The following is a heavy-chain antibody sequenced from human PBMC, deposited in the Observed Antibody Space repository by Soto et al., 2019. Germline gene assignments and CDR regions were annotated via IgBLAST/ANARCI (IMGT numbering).Heavy chain of an antibody. CDR2: ISAYSGNA. V-gene: IGHV1-18*04. D-gene: IGHD1-1*01. CDR1: GFSFTSYG. Sequence: QAQLVQSGAEVKKPGASVKVSCKASGFSFTSYGFSWVRQAPGQGLELMGWISAYSGNAKYEEKIQDRVTMTTDTATSTVYIEVRRLRSDDTAVYYCERRGSGTFYEAFEIWGQGTMVTVSS. J-gene: IGHJ3*02. CDR3: ERRGSGTFYEAFEI.